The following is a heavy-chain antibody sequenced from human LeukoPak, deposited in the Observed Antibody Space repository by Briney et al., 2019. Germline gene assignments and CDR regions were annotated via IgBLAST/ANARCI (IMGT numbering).Heavy chain of an antibody. CDR1: GGSISSYY. J-gene: IGHJ4*02. D-gene: IGHD5-12*01. CDR2: IYYSGST. V-gene: IGHV4-59*01. Sequence: SETLSLTCTVSGGSISSYYWSWIRQPPGKGLERIGYIYYSGSTNYNPSLKSRVTISVDTSKNQFSLKLSSVTAADTAVYYCATTESGYDLFFDYWGQGTLVTVSS. CDR3: ATTESGYDLFFDY.